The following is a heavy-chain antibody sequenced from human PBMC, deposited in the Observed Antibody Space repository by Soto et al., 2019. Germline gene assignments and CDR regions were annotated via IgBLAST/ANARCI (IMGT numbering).Heavy chain of an antibody. CDR3: ARGDGRSHYRGNYFDY. J-gene: IGHJ4*02. CDR1: GGTFSSYA. CDR2: IIPIFGTA. D-gene: IGHD4-4*01. V-gene: IGHV1-69*01. Sequence: QVQLVQSGAEVKKTGSSVKVSCKASGGTFSSYAISWVRQAPGQGLEWMGGIIPIFGTANYAQKFQGRVTITADESTSTAYMELSSLRSEDTAVYYCARGDGRSHYRGNYFDYWGQGTLVTVSS.